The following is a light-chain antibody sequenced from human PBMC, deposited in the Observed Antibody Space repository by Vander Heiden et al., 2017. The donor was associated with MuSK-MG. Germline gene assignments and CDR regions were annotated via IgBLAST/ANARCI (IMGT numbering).Light chain of an antibody. CDR2: AAS. Sequence: DIQLTQSPSFLSASVGDRVTITCRASQGIGRFLAWYQQEPGKAPRLLIYAASSLQSGVLSRFSGSGSGTEFTLTISSLQPEDFATYYCQQVDSYPINVGQGTRLEMK. CDR3: QQVDSYPIN. J-gene: IGKJ5*01. V-gene: IGKV1-9*01. CDR1: QGIGRF.